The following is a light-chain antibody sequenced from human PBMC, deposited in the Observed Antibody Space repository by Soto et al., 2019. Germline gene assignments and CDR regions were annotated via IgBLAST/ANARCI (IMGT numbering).Light chain of an antibody. Sequence: QSALTQPASVSGSPGQSITISCTGTDSDVGGYNYVSWYQQHPGKAPKLMIYGVSNRPSGVSNRFSGSKSGNTAFLTISGLQAEDEADYYCSSFTNNNTPHVVFGGGTKVTVL. J-gene: IGLJ2*01. CDR3: SSFTNNNTPHVV. CDR2: GVS. V-gene: IGLV2-14*01. CDR1: DSDVGGYNY.